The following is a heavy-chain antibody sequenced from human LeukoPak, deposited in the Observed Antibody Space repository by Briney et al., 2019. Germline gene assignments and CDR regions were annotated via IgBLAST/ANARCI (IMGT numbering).Heavy chain of an antibody. Sequence: GRSLRLSCAASGFTFSSYAMHWVRQAPGKGLEWVAVIPYDGSNKYYADSVKGRFTISRDNSKNTLYLQMNSLRAEDTAVYYCARGVYTAMVPFLNWFDPWGQGTLVTVSS. J-gene: IGHJ5*02. V-gene: IGHV3-30-3*01. CDR1: GFTFSSYA. CDR2: IPYDGSNK. CDR3: ARGVYTAMVPFLNWFDP. D-gene: IGHD5-18*01.